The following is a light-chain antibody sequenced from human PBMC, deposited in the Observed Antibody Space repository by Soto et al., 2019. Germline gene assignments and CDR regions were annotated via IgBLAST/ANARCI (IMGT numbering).Light chain of an antibody. CDR3: QQYGGSPTT. J-gene: IGKJ1*01. CDR2: GAS. Sequence: TQAPESLSVSPVERATLYSRASQSVSSDLAWYQQKPGQAPRLLTYGASSRATGIPDRFSGSGSGTDFTLTISRLEPEDFAVYHCQQYGGSPTTFGQGTKV. V-gene: IGKV3-20*01. CDR1: QSVSSD.